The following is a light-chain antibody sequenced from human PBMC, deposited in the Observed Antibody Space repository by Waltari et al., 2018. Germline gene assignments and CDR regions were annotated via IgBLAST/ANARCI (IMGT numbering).Light chain of an antibody. CDR2: EVK. CDR3: SSYTTTSTWV. J-gene: IGLJ3*02. V-gene: IGLV2-14*01. CDR1: TSDIGSYNY. Sequence: QSALTQPASVSGSPGQSITISCTGTTSDIGSYNYVSWYQQHPGKAPKMVISEVKNRPSGVSNRFSGSKSGNTASLAISGLQAEDEADYYCSSYTTTSTWVFGGGTKLTVL.